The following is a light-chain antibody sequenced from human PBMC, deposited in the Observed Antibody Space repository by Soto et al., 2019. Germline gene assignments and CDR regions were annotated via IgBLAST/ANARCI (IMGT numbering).Light chain of an antibody. CDR1: SSDVGGYNY. CDR3: SSYTSSIFYV. Sequence: QSALTQPASVSGSPGQSITISCTGTSSDVGGYNYVSWYQQHPGKAPKLMIYDVSNRPSGVSNRFSGSKSGNTASLTISGLQAEDEADYYCSSYTSSIFYVFGTGTKLTVL. CDR2: DVS. J-gene: IGLJ1*01. V-gene: IGLV2-14*01.